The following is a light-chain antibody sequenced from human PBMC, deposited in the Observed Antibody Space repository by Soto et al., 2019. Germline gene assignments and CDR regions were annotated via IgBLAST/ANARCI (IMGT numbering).Light chain of an antibody. CDR3: QSYDSSLGGSV. CDR1: SSNIGALFD. CDR2: GNI. J-gene: IGLJ1*01. V-gene: IGLV1-40*01. Sequence: QSVLTQPPSVSGAPGQTVTISCTGGSSNIGALFDVHWYQQLPGAAPKLLIYGNINRPSGVPDRFSGSKSGTSASLAITGLRAEDEADYSCQSYDSSLGGSVFGTATKVTVL.